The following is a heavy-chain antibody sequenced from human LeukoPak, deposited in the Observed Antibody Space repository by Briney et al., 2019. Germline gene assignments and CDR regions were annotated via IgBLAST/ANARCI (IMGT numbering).Heavy chain of an antibody. CDR1: GFTFSGYW. CDR2: IRSDGSIT. Sequence: PGGPLRLSCAASGFTFSGYWMHWVRQAPGKGLAWVSVIRSDGSITTYADSVKGRFDISRDNSKNILYMQMNSLRTEDTAVYYCARDRDYYNSGGTMIDYWGQGTMVTVSS. V-gene: IGHV3-74*01. D-gene: IGHD6-19*01. J-gene: IGHJ4*02. CDR3: ARDRDYYNSGGTMIDY.